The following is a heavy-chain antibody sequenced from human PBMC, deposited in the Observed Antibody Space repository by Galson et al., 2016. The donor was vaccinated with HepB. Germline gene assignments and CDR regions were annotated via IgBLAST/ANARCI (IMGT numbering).Heavy chain of an antibody. CDR1: GFTFSSFP. CDR2: ISANGGTT. D-gene: IGHD6-6*01. Sequence: SLRLSCAASGFTFSSFPMNWVRQAPGKGPQWVSAISANGGTTYYGDSVKGRFTISRDNSKNTVYLQMNSLRAEDTAVYYCAKAPAGSWRTSDHWGQGTLVTVSS. J-gene: IGHJ4*02. CDR3: AKAPAGSWRTSDH. V-gene: IGHV3-23*01.